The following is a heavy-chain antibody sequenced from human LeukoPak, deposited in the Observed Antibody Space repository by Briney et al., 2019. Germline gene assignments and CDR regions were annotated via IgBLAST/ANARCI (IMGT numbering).Heavy chain of an antibody. CDR3: ARHYPPSSPLDY. D-gene: IGHD6-6*01. V-gene: IGHV5-51*01. J-gene: IGHJ4*02. CDR1: GYSFTSYW. Sequence: GESLKISCKSSGYSFTSYWIAWVRQMPGRGLEWMGIIDPRDSDSRYSPSFQGQVTISADKSINTAYLQWSSLKASDTAMYYCARHYPPSSPLDYWGQGTLVTVSS. CDR2: IDPRDSDS.